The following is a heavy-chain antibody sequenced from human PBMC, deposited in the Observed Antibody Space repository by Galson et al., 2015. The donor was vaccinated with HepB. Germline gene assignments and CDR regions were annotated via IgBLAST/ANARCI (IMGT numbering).Heavy chain of an antibody. D-gene: IGHD6-13*01. Sequence: QSGAEVKKPGESLTLSCKGSGYSFPNYWIGWVRQMPGKGLERMGLIYPGNSDTRYGPSFQGQVTISADKSINTAYLQWSSLKASDSAMYYCARYSIIRDAAGWIDYWGQGNLVTVSS. V-gene: IGHV5-51*03. CDR1: GYSFPNYW. CDR3: ARYSIIRDAAGWIDY. J-gene: IGHJ4*02. CDR2: IYPGNSDT.